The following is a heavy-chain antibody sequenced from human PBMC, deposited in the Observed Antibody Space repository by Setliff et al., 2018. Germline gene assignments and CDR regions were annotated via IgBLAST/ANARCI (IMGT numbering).Heavy chain of an antibody. CDR3: ARGGTFRYFDY. Sequence: SETLSLTCNVSGDSIGTFYWSWIRLPPGKGLEYIGYVYYTGLANYSPSLKSRVTISIDTSKNQFSLRLTSVTAADTAVYYCARGGTFRYFDYWGRGTPVTVSS. D-gene: IGHD5-12*01. V-gene: IGHV4-59*01. CDR1: GDSIGTFY. J-gene: IGHJ4*02. CDR2: VYYTGLA.